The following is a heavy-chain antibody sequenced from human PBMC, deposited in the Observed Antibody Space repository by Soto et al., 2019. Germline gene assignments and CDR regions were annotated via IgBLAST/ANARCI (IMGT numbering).Heavy chain of an antibody. CDR3: ARDRGYNWNYGWFDP. Sequence: QVQLVQSGAEVKKPGASVKVSCKASGYTFSSYGISWVRQSPGQGLEWMGRISAYNGNTNYAPKLQGRVTMTTDTSTSTGYMELRSLRSDDTAVYYCARDRGYNWNYGWFDPWGQGTLVTVSS. D-gene: IGHD1-7*01. CDR2: ISAYNGNT. J-gene: IGHJ5*02. V-gene: IGHV1-18*01. CDR1: GYTFSSYG.